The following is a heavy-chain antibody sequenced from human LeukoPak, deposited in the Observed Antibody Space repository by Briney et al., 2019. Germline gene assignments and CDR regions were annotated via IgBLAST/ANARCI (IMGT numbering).Heavy chain of an antibody. V-gene: IGHV1-69*05. J-gene: IGHJ5*02. CDR3: ARHIGSGYYYGWFDP. D-gene: IGHD3-22*01. Sequence: SVKVSRKASGGTFSSYAISWVRQAPGQGLEWMGGIIPIFGTANYAQKFQGRVTITTDESTSTAYMELSSLRSEDTAVYYCARHIGSGYYYGWFDPWGQGTLVTVSS. CDR1: GGTFSSYA. CDR2: IIPIFGTA.